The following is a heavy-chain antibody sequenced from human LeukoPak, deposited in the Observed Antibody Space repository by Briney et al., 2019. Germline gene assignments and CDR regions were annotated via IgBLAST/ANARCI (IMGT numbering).Heavy chain of an antibody. CDR1: GYTLTGYY. CDR3: ARAIGCSGGSCYYNWFDP. Sequence: ASVKVSCKASGYTLTGYYLHWVRQALGQGLEWMGCINPNSGGTNYAQKFQGRVTMNRDTSISTAYMELSRLRSDDTDVYYCARAIGCSGGSCYYNWFDPWGQGTLVTVSS. V-gene: IGHV1-2*02. J-gene: IGHJ5*02. D-gene: IGHD2-15*01. CDR2: INPNSGGT.